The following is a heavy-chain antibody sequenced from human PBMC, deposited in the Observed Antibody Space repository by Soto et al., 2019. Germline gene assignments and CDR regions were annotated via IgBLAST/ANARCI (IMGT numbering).Heavy chain of an antibody. CDR2: IYHSGST. CDR1: GGSISSGGYS. Sequence: PSETLSLTCAVSGGSISSGGYSWTWIRQPPGKGLEWIGYIYHSGSTYYNPSLTSRVTISVDRSKNQFSLKLSSVTAADTAVYYCARAHSRFEVGHYYFGMDVWGQGTTVTVSS. J-gene: IGHJ6*02. CDR3: ARAHSRFEVGHYYFGMDV. D-gene: IGHD6-6*01. V-gene: IGHV4-30-2*01.